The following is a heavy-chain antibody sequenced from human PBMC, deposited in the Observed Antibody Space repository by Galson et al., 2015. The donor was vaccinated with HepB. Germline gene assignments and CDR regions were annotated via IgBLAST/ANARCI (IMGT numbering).Heavy chain of an antibody. V-gene: IGHV3-74*01. Sequence: SLRLSCAASGFIFRSYWMHWVRQAPGKGLVWVSRINSDGSLTTYADSVKGRFTISRDNAKNTLYLQMNSLRAEDTAVYYCVREVQYDYNKDADLLYYFDYWGQGAPVSVSS. CDR3: VREVQYDYNKDADLLYYFDY. CDR1: GFIFRSYW. CDR2: INSDGSLT. D-gene: IGHD3-22*01. J-gene: IGHJ4*02.